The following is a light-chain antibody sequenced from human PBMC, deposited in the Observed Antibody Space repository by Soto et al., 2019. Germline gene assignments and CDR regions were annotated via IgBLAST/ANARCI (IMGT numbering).Light chain of an antibody. J-gene: IGKJ4*01. CDR3: QQYGSSPLT. CDR2: RAS. Sequence: EIVLTQSPGTLSLSPGERATLSCRASQSVSSNYLAWYQQKPGQAPKVLIYRASSRATGIPDRVSGSGSGTDFTLTISRLEPEDFAVYYWQQYGSSPLTFGGGTKVEIK. V-gene: IGKV3-20*01. CDR1: QSVSSNY.